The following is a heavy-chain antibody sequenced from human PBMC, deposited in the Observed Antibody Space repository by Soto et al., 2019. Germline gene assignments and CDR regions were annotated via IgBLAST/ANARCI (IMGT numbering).Heavy chain of an antibody. V-gene: IGHV3-7*01. D-gene: IGHD3-3*01. J-gene: IGHJ3*02. Sequence: GGSLRLSCAASGFTFSSYWMSWVRQAPGKGLEWVANIKQDGSEKYYEDSVKGRFTISRDNAKNSLYLQMNSLRAEDTAVYYCAREVLAVGDAFDIWGQGTMVTVSS. CDR3: AREVLAVGDAFDI. CDR1: GFTFSSYW. CDR2: IKQDGSEK.